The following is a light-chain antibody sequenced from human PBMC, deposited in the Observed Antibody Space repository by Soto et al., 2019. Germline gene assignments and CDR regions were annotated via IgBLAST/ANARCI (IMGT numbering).Light chain of an antibody. CDR2: GAS. CDR3: QHYGTSRWT. J-gene: IGKJ1*01. V-gene: IGKV3-20*01. Sequence: EIVLTQSPGTLSLSPGEKATLSCRASQSVSSSYLSWYQQKPGQAPRLLIYGASSRATGIPDRFGGSGSGTGFTLTISRLEPEDFAVYYCQHYGTSRWTFXQGTKADIK. CDR1: QSVSSSY.